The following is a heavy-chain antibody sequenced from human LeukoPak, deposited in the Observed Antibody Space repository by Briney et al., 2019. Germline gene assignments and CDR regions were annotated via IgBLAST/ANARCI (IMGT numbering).Heavy chain of an antibody. CDR3: ANPVAYSYDSSGYPKGNY. Sequence: GGSLRLSCAASGFTFSSYAMSWVRQAPGKGLEWVSAISGSGGSTYYADSVKGRFTISRDNSKNTLYLQMNSLRAEDTAVYYCANPVAYSYDSSGYPKGNYWGQGTLVTVSS. V-gene: IGHV3-23*01. CDR1: GFTFSSYA. D-gene: IGHD3-22*01. CDR2: ISGSGGST. J-gene: IGHJ4*02.